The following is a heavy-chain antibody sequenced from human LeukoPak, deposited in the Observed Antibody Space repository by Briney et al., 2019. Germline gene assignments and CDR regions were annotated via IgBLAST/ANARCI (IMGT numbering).Heavy chain of an antibody. CDR3: ARGGYSSSWYLRDAFDI. Sequence: GGSLRLSCAASGFTFSSYSMNWVRQAPGKGLEWVSSISSSSSYIYYADPVKGRFTISRDNAKNSLYLQMNSLRAEDTAVYYCARGGYSSSWYLRDAFDIWGQGTMVTVSS. CDR2: ISSSSSYI. J-gene: IGHJ3*02. D-gene: IGHD6-13*01. V-gene: IGHV3-21*01. CDR1: GFTFSSYS.